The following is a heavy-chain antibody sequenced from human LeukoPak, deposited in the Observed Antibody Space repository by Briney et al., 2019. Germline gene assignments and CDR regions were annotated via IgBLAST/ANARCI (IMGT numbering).Heavy chain of an antibody. V-gene: IGHV4-39*01. CDR2: IYYSGST. D-gene: IGHD6-19*01. CDR1: GGSISSSSYY. Sequence: SETLSLTCTVPGGSISSSSYYWGWIRQPPGKGLEWIGSIYYSGSTYYNPSLKSRVTISVDTSKNQFSLKLSSVTAADTAVYYCASPRIAVAGVYFDYWGQGTLVTVSS. CDR3: ASPRIAVAGVYFDY. J-gene: IGHJ4*02.